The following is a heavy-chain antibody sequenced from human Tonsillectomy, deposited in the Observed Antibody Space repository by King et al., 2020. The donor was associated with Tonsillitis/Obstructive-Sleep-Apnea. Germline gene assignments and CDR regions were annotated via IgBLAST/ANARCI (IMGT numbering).Heavy chain of an antibody. CDR3: ARLPGAGITIFGVETDGMDV. D-gene: IGHD3-3*01. CDR2: IDPSDSYT. CDR1: GYSFTSYW. Sequence: VQLVQSGAEVKKPGESLRISCKGSGYSFTSYWITWVRQMPGKGLEWMGRIDPSDSYTNYSPSFQGHVTISADKSISTAYLQWSSLKASDTAMYYCARLPGAGITIFGVETDGMDVWGQGTTVTVSS. V-gene: IGHV5-10-1*03. J-gene: IGHJ6*02.